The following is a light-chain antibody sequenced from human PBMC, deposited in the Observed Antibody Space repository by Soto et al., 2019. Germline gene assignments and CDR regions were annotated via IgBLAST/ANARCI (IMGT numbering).Light chain of an antibody. CDR1: QSISSW. CDR3: QQYNSPWT. Sequence: DIQMTQSPSTLSASVGGRFTITCRASQSISSWLAWYQQKPGKAPKLLIYKASSLESGVPSRFSGSGSGTEFTLTISSLQPDDFATYYCQQYNSPWTFGQGTKVDIK. J-gene: IGKJ1*01. V-gene: IGKV1-5*03. CDR2: KAS.